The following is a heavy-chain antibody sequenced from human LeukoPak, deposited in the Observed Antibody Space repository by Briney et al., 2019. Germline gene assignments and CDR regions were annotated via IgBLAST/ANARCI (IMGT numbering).Heavy chain of an antibody. CDR3: ARTYYDSSGYENWFDP. V-gene: IGHV3-21*01. CDR1: GFTFSSYS. J-gene: IGHJ5*02. D-gene: IGHD3-22*01. Sequence: GGSLRLSCAASGFTFSSYSMTWVRQAPGKGLEWVSSISSSSSYIYYADSVKGRFTISRDNAKNSLYLQMNSLRAEDTAVYYCARTYYDSSGYENWFDPWGQGTLVTVSS. CDR2: ISSSSSYI.